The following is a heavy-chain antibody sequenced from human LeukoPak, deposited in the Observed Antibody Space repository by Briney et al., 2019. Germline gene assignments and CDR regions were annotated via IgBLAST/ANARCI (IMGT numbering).Heavy chain of an antibody. V-gene: IGHV5-51*01. CDR1: GYSFTSYW. D-gene: IGHD2-15*01. Sequence: GESLKISCKGSGYSFTSYWIGWVRQMPGKGLEWMGIIYPGDSDTRYSPSFQGQVTISADKSISTACLQWSSLKASDTAMYYCARTISYCSGGSCYANWFDPWGQGTLVTVSS. CDR3: ARTISYCSGGSCYANWFDP. J-gene: IGHJ5*02. CDR2: IYPGDSDT.